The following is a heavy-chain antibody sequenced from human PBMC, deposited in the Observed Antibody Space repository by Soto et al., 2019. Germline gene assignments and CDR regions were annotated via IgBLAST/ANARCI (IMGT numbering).Heavy chain of an antibody. CDR3: ARSSGGNFGIIIEGSNWFDP. D-gene: IGHD3-3*01. Sequence: ASVKVSCKAPGDTFTSYYLNWVRQAPGHGLEWMGVINPHGGSTKYAQKFQGRVTMTRDTSRSTVYMELRSLRSDDTAIYYCARSSGGNFGIIIEGSNWFDPWAQGTLVTVSS. J-gene: IGHJ5*02. V-gene: IGHV1-46*01. CDR1: GDTFTSYY. CDR2: INPHGGST.